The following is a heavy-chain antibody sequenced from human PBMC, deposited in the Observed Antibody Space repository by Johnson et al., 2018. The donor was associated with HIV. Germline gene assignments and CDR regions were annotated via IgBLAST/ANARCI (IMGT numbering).Heavy chain of an antibody. CDR1: GFTFSSYA. CDR2: ISGRGGST. V-gene: IGHV3-23*04. J-gene: IGHJ3*02. CDR3: AKDRSTGWYPAFDI. D-gene: IGHD6-19*01. Sequence: VQLVESGGGLIQPGGSLRLSCEASGFTFSSYAMNWVRQAPGKGLEWVSAISGRGGSTYYADSVKGRFTISRDNSNNTLYLQMNSLRAEDTALYYCAKDRSTGWYPAFDIWGQGTMVTVSS.